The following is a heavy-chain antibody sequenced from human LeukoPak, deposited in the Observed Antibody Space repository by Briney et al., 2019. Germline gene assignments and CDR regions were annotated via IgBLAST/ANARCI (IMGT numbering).Heavy chain of an antibody. CDR3: ARERYSGYDFRGSGLYGLDY. V-gene: IGHV6-1*01. Sequence: SQTLSLTCAISGDSVSSNSAAWNWIRQSPSRGLEWLGRTYYKSKWYNDYAVSVKSRITINPDTSKNQFSLQLNSLTPEDTAVYYCARERYSGYDFRGSGLYGLDYWGQGTLVTVST. J-gene: IGHJ4*02. CDR2: TYYKSKWYN. D-gene: IGHD5-12*01. CDR1: GDSVSSNSAA.